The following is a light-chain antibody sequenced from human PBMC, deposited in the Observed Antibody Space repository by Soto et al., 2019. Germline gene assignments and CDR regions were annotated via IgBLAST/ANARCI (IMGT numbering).Light chain of an antibody. V-gene: IGKV3-20*01. CDR1: QSVSSSY. Sequence: EIVLTQSPGTLSLSPGERATLSCRASQSVSSSYLAWYQQKPGQAPRLLIYGASSRATGIPDRFSGSGSGRDFTLTISRLEPEDFAVYDCQQYGSSPQTVGQGTKVEIK. J-gene: IGKJ1*01. CDR2: GAS. CDR3: QQYGSSPQT.